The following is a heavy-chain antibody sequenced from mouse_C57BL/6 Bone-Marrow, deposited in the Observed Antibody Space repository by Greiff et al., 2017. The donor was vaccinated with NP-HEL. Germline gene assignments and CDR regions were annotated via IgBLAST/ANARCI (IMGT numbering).Heavy chain of an antibody. J-gene: IGHJ3*01. CDR3: ARRNVDGRFAY. Sequence: QVQLQQSGPGLVQPSQSLSITCTVSGFSLTSYGVHWVRQSPGKGLEWLGVIWSGGSTDYNAAFISRLSISKDNSKSQVFFKMNSLQADDTAIYYCARRNVDGRFAYWGQGTLVTVSA. CDR2: IWSGGST. V-gene: IGHV2-2*01. CDR1: GFSLTSYG.